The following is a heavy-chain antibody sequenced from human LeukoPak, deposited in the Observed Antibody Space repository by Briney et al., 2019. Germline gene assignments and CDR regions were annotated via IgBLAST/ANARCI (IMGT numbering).Heavy chain of an antibody. CDR1: GGTFSSYA. Sequence: GASVKVSCKASGGTFSSYAISWVRQAPGQGLEWMGGIIPIFGTANYAQKFQGRVTITADESTSTAYMELSSLRSEDTAVYYCVRDRRGYSGYEVKSAFDIWGQGTMVTVSS. CDR2: IIPIFGTA. V-gene: IGHV1-69*13. J-gene: IGHJ3*02. CDR3: VRDRRGYSGYEVKSAFDI. D-gene: IGHD5-12*01.